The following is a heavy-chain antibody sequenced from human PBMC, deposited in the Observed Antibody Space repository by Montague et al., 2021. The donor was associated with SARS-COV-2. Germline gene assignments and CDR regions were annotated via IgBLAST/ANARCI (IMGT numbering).Heavy chain of an antibody. CDR1: GDSISSYY. CDR2: IYNSGST. Sequence: SETLSLTCTVSGDSISSYYWSWIRQPPGKGLEWIGRIYNSGSTNYNPSLKSRVTMSVDTSKNQFSLKLSSVTAADTAVYYCARDHMTTMFMVYYYGMDVWGQGTMVTVSS. CDR3: ARDHMTTMFMVYYYGMDV. J-gene: IGHJ6*02. D-gene: IGHD5-24*01. V-gene: IGHV4-4*07.